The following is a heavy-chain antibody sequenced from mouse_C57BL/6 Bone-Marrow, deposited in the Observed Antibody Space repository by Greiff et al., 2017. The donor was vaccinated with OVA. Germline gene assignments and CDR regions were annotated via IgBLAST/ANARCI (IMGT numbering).Heavy chain of an antibody. Sequence: VQVVESGPGLVQPSQSLSITCTVSGFSLTSYGVHWVRQSPGKGLEWLGVIWRGGSTDYNAAFMSRLSITTDNSKSQVVFKMNSLQAYETAIYYCAKKELLGYGMDYWGQGTSVTVSS. CDR2: IWRGGST. V-gene: IGHV2-5*01. CDR3: AKKELLGYGMDY. CDR1: GFSLTSYG. D-gene: IGHD1-1*01. J-gene: IGHJ4*01.